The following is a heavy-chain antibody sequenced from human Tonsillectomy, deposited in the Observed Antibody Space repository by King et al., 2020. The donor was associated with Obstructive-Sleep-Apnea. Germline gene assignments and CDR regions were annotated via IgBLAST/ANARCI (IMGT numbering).Heavy chain of an antibody. V-gene: IGHV1-18*04. J-gene: IGHJ4*02. CDR2: IYGYNGNT. CDR3: ARTPQDTVVVTGPDTQIDS. Sequence: VQLVESGAEVKKPGASVKVSCKASGYTFINYGISWVRQAPGQGLEWMGWIYGYNGNTKYAQKFQGRVTMTTDTSTSTAYMDLRSLRSDDTAVYYCARTPQDTVVVTGPDTQIDSWGQGTLVSVSS. D-gene: IGHD2-21*02. CDR1: GYTFINYG.